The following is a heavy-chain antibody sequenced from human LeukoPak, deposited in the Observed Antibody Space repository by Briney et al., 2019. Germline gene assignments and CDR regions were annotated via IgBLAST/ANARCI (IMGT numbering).Heavy chain of an antibody. V-gene: IGHV4-4*02. J-gene: IGHJ6*04. D-gene: IGHD3-10*01. Sequence: SGTLSLTCAVSGGSISSSNWWSGGRPPPGKGLEGIGENYHRGGTNYKPSLKGRVTISGEKDKNQFSLKLSSVTAADTAVYYCARDLLSSPGYYYGMDVWGKGTTVTVSS. CDR1: GGSISSSNW. CDR3: ARDLLSSPGYYYGMDV. CDR2: NYHRGGT.